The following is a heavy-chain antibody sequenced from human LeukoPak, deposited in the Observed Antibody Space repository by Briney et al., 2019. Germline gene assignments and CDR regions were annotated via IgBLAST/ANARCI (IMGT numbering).Heavy chain of an antibody. CDR2: INSDGINT. CDR3: ARSRRGRDGYNLYAFDI. V-gene: IGHV3-74*01. CDR1: GFTFSNYW. Sequence: GGSLRLSCAASGFTFSNYWMHWVRQAPGKGLVWVSRINSDGINTSYADSVKGRFTISRDNAKNTLNLQMNSLRAEDTAVYYCARSRRGRDGYNLYAFDIWGQGTMVTVSS. D-gene: IGHD5-24*01. J-gene: IGHJ3*02.